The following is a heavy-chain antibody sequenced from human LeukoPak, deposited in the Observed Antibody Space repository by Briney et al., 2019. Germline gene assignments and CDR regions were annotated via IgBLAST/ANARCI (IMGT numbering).Heavy chain of an antibody. CDR3: ARDWAGSAAADAFDI. CDR2: IYTSGST. Sequence: SETLSLTCAVSGGSISSYYWSWIRQLAGKGLEWIERIYTSGSTNYNPSLKSRVTMSVDTSKNQFSLKLRSVTAADTAVYYCARDWAGSAAADAFDIWGQGTRVTVSS. V-gene: IGHV4-4*07. CDR1: GGSISSYY. J-gene: IGHJ3*02. D-gene: IGHD2-2*01.